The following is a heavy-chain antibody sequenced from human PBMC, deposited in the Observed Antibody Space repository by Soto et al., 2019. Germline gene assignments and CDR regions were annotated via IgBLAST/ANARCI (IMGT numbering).Heavy chain of an antibody. D-gene: IGHD1-26*01. CDR1: GYSFTSYW. Sequence: PGESLKISCKGSGYSFTSYWISWVRQMPGKGLEWMGRIDPSDSYTNYSPSFQGHVTISADKSISTAYLQWSRLKASDTAMYYCARLSGYSGSYQPVDYWGQGTLVTVSS. V-gene: IGHV5-10-1*01. J-gene: IGHJ4*02. CDR3: ARLSGYSGSYQPVDY. CDR2: IDPSDSYT.